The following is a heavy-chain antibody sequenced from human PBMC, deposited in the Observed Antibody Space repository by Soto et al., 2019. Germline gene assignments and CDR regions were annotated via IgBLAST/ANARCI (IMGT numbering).Heavy chain of an antibody. D-gene: IGHD1-1*01. V-gene: IGHV1-69*01. CDR1: GETFSTFA. CDR3: ARGSPCSTTTCSLNEVWFDP. CDR2: IIPLFGTA. J-gene: IGHJ5*02. Sequence: QVQLLQSGAELKRPGSSVKVSCKASGETFSTFAITWVRQAPGHGPEWMGGIIPLFGTAHYARRFEDRVTMTADESTSTAYMELRSLTPEDTAIYYCARGSPCSTTTCSLNEVWFDPWGQGTLVTVST.